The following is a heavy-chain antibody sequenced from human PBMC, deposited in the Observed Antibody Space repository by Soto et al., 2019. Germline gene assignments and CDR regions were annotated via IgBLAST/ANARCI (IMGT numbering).Heavy chain of an antibody. Sequence: SLKNSCSGSGYSFTSYWSGWVRQMPGKGLEWMGSIYPSDSYTNYSPSFQGHVTISADKSISTAYLQWSSLKASDTAMYYCARYCSGGSCYSGARRRFDPWGQGTLVTVSS. V-gene: IGHV5-10-1*01. CDR3: ARYCSGGSCYSGARRRFDP. J-gene: IGHJ5*02. CDR1: GYSFTSYW. D-gene: IGHD2-15*01. CDR2: IYPSDSYT.